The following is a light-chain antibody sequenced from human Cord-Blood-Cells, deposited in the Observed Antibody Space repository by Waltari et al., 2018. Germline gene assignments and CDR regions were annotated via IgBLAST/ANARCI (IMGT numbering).Light chain of an antibody. CDR1: QSISSY. CDR2: AAS. J-gene: IGKJ5*01. Sequence: IQMTQPPSSLSASVGDRVTITCRASQSISSYLNWDQQKPKKAPKRMIYAASSLQSGVPVRFSGSGSGSDFTLTISSLQPQDFATYYCQQSYSTSITFGQGTRLEIK. CDR3: QQSYSTSIT. V-gene: IGKV1-39*01.